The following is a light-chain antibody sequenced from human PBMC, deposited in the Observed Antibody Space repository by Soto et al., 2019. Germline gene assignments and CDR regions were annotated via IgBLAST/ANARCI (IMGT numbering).Light chain of an antibody. CDR3: QQLYSHPLT. J-gene: IGKJ4*01. Sequence: IHLTQSPSSLSASVVDIVTITCRASQGITSYLAWYQQRPGKAPGLLIYSASTLQSGVPSRFSGSGYGTDFSLTISNLQPEDFATYYCQQLYSHPLTFGGGTKVDIK. CDR2: SAS. CDR1: QGITSY. V-gene: IGKV1-9*01.